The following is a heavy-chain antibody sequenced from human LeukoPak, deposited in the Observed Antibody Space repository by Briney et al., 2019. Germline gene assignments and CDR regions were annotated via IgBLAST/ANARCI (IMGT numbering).Heavy chain of an antibody. D-gene: IGHD6-19*01. CDR2: ISGSGGST. CDR3: AGDKIKYSSGHPALYYYYMDV. J-gene: IGHJ6*03. V-gene: IGHV3-23*01. CDR1: GFTFSTYG. Sequence: PGGSLRLSCVASGFTFSTYGMSWVRQAPGKGLEWVSAISGSGGSTYYADSVKGRFTISRDNSKNTLYLQMNSLRAEDTAVYYCAGDKIKYSSGHPALYYYYMDVWGKGTTVTISS.